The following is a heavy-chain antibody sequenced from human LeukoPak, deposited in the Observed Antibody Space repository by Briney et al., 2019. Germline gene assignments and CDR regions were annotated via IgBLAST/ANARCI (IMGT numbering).Heavy chain of an antibody. CDR3: ARDLGQYYDTSDNWFDP. J-gene: IGHJ5*02. Sequence: GGSLRLSCAASGFTFSNYWMHWVRQAPGKGLVWVSRINSDGINTSYADSVKGRFPISRDNAKNTLNLQMNSLRAEDTAVYYCARDLGQYYDTSDNWFDPRGQGTLVTDSS. V-gene: IGHV3-74*01. D-gene: IGHD3-22*01. CDR1: GFTFSNYW. CDR2: INSDGINT.